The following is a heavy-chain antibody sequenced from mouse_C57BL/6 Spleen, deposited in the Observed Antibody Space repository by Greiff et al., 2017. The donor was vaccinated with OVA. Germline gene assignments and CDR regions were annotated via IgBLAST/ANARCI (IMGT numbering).Heavy chain of an antibody. D-gene: IGHD2-4*01. CDR1: GFSFNTYA. CDR2: IRSKSNNYAT. J-gene: IGHJ4*01. V-gene: IGHV10-1*01. CDR3: VGLLYDYDADYAMDY. Sequence: EVQRVESGGGLVQPKGSLKLSCAASGFSFNTYAMNWVRQAPGTGLEWVARIRSKSNNYATYYADSVKDRFTISRDDSESMLYLQMNNLKTEDTAMYYCVGLLYDYDADYAMDYWGQGTSVTVSS.